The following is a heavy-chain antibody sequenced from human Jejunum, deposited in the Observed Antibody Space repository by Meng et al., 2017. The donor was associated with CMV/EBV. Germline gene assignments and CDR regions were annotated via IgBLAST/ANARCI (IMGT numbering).Heavy chain of an antibody. CDR1: GYTFTSYA. J-gene: IGHJ4*02. D-gene: IGHD5-24*01. V-gene: IGHV7-4-1*02. Sequence: VQLVRSGSELKQPGASVKVSCRPSGYTFTSYAINWVRQAPGQGPDWMGWIDPNTGNPTYDQGFTGRFVFSLDTSVSTAYLQLNSLRADDTAVYYCARDSPLDGYSLLDYWGQGTLVTVSS. CDR3: ARDSPLDGYSLLDY. CDR2: IDPNTGNP.